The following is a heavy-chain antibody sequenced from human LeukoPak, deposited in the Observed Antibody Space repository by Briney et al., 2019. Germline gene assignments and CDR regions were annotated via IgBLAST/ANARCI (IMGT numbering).Heavy chain of an antibody. CDR2: TSLDGSRK. J-gene: IGHJ5*01. CDR3: ARDRAVSWLDS. CDR1: GLTFTSHG. Sequence: GRSLRLSCAASGLTFTSHGFHWVRQAPGRGLEWLTFTSLDGSRKSYADSVKGRFTFSRDDSKNTLYLEMNSLRAEDTATYYCARDRAVSWLDSWGLGTLVTVSS. V-gene: IGHV3-33*05. D-gene: IGHD3-10*01.